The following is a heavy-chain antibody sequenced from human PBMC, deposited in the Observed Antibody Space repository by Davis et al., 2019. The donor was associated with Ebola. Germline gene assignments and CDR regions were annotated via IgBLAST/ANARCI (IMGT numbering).Heavy chain of an antibody. Sequence: PGGSLRLSCTVSGGSISSYYWSWIRQPPGKGLEWIGYIHYSGSTNYNPSLQSRVTISEDTSKNQFSLKLSSVTAADTAVYYCARGAAAGTGYYFDYWGQGTLVTVSS. D-gene: IGHD6-13*01. CDR3: ARGAAAGTGYYFDY. CDR2: IHYSGST. CDR1: GGSISSYY. V-gene: IGHV4-59*01. J-gene: IGHJ4*02.